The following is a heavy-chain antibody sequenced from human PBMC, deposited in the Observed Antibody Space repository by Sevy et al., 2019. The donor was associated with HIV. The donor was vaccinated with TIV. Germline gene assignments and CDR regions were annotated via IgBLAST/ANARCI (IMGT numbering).Heavy chain of an antibody. Sequence: GGSLRLSCVASGFTCRSFSMHWVRQAPGKGLEWVAAIRYDGRTERYADSLQGRFTISRYNSKKTLYLQMNSLRDEDTAIFYCARDAARVIVPTAAFDSWGQGTLVTVSS. CDR3: ARDAARVIVPTAAFDS. J-gene: IGHJ5*01. CDR1: GFTCRSFS. D-gene: IGHD6-13*01. CDR2: IRYDGRTE. V-gene: IGHV3-33*01.